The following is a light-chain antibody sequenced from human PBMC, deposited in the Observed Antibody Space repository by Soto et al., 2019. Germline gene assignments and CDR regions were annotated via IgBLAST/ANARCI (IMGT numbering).Light chain of an antibody. V-gene: IGKV3-20*01. CDR3: QQYGSSPPT. J-gene: IGKJ1*01. Sequence: IVLTQSPGTLSLSTGERATLSCRASQSVSSNYLAWYQRKPGQAPRLLIYGASSRAIDIPNRFSGSGSGTDFTLTITRLEPEDFAVYYCQQYGSSPPTFGQGTKVEI. CDR2: GAS. CDR1: QSVSSNY.